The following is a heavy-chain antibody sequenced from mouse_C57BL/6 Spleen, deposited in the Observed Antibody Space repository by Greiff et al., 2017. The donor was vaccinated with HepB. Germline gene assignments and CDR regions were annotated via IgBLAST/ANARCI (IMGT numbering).Heavy chain of an antibody. Sequence: EVKLMESGGGLVKPGGSLKLSCAASGFTFSSYAMSWVRQTPEKRLEWVATISDGGSYTYYPDNVKGRFTISSDNAKNNLYLQMCHLKYEDTAMYYCAKELVNDYSWFAYWGQGTLVTVSA. CDR2: ISDGGSYT. CDR3: AKELVNDYSWFAY. D-gene: IGHD2-4*01. V-gene: IGHV5-4*01. CDR1: GFTFSSYA. J-gene: IGHJ3*01.